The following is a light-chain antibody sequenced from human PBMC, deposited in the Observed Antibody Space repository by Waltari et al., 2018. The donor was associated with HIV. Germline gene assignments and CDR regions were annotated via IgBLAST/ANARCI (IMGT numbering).Light chain of an antibody. V-gene: IGLV2-14*01. CDR1: SLAIGLYDF. CDR2: GVD. CDR3: TSHTLTRTLL. Sequence: QSALTQPASMSGSPGQSITISCTGSSLAIGLYDFVSWYKHPPNTAPQLLISGVDRRPPGIPPLFAASRSGDVASLTISGLQAEDEADYYCTSHTLTRTLLFGGGTRLTVL. J-gene: IGLJ3*02.